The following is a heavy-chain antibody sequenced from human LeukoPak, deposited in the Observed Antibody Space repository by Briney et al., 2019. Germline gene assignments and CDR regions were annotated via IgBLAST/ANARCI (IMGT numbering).Heavy chain of an antibody. J-gene: IGHJ6*02. Sequence: GGSLSPPGEPSGVTSRNSWLHWVRQAPGKGLVWVPRITIDGSSTTYADSVKGRFTISRDSAKNTLYLQMNSLRAEDTAVYYCTRDRFYAMDAWGQGTTVTVSS. CDR2: ITIDGSST. CDR1: GVTSRNSW. CDR3: TRDRFYAMDA. V-gene: IGHV3-74*03.